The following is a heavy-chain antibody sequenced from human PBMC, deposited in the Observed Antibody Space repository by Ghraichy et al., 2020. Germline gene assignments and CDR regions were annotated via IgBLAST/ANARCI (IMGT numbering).Heavy chain of an antibody. Sequence: GGSLRLSCAASGFTFSDYYMSWIRQAPGKGLEWVSYISSSGSTIYYADSVKGRFTISRDNAKNSLYLQMNSLRAEDTAVYYCAGSNRGYSYGYRLIWGQGTLVTVSS. J-gene: IGHJ4*02. CDR2: ISSSGSTI. V-gene: IGHV3-11*01. CDR1: GFTFSDYY. D-gene: IGHD5-18*01. CDR3: AGSNRGYSYGYRLI.